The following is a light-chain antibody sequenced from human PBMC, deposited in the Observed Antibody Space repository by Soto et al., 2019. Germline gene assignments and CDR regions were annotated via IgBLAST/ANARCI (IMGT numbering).Light chain of an antibody. V-gene: IGLV2-14*01. CDR1: SSDVGGSNY. CDR3: SSYTSSNSVV. Sequence: QSVLTQPASVSGSPRQSITISCSGTSSDVGGSNYVSWYQQYPGKAPKLIIYEVSNRPSGISNRFSGSKSGNTASLTISGLQAEDEADYYCSSYTSSNSVVFGGGTKVTVL. J-gene: IGLJ2*01. CDR2: EVS.